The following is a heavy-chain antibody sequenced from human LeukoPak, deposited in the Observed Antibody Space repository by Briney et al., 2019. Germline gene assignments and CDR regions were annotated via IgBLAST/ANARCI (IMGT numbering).Heavy chain of an antibody. J-gene: IGHJ6*03. Sequence: GGSLRLSCAASGFTFSSYAMSWVRQAPGKGLEWVAFIRYDGSNKYYADSVKGRFTISRDNSKNTLYLQMNSLRAEDTAVYYCAKAKQQLVLPTDYYMDVWGKGTTVTVSS. CDR1: GFTFSSYA. CDR3: AKAKQQLVLPTDYYMDV. V-gene: IGHV3-30*02. CDR2: IRYDGSNK. D-gene: IGHD6-13*01.